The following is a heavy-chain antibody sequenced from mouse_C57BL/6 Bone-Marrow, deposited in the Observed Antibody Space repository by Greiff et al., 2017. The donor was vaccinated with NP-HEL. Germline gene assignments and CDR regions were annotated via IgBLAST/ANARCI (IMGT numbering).Heavy chain of an antibody. CDR1: GYAFSSYW. V-gene: IGHV1-80*01. CDR2: IYPGDGDT. J-gene: IGHJ2*01. CDR3: ARRITTVLDY. Sequence: VQRVESGAELVKPGASVKISCKASGYAFSSYWMNWVKQRPGKGLEWIGQIYPGDGDTNYNGKFKGKATLTADKSSSTAYMQLSSLTSEDSAVYFCARRITTVLDYWGQGTTLTVSS. D-gene: IGHD1-1*01.